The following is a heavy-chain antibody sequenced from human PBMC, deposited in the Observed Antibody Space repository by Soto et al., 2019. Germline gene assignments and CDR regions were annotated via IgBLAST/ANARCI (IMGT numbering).Heavy chain of an antibody. CDR2: INPSGGST. D-gene: IGHD2-2*01. CDR1: GYTFTSYY. Sequence: GASVKVSCKASGYTFTSYYMHWVRQAPGQGLEWMGIINPSGGSTSYAQKFQGRVTMTRDTSTSTVYMELGSLRSEDTAVYYCARATVEVVVVPAARNPDYWGQGTLVTVSS. J-gene: IGHJ4*02. CDR3: ARATVEVVVVPAARNPDY. V-gene: IGHV1-46*03.